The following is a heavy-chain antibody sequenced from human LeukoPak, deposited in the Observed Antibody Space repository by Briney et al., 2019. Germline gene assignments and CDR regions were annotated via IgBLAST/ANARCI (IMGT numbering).Heavy chain of an antibody. Sequence: GEALKISCKGSGYSFTSYWIGWVRQMPGKGLEWMGIIYPGDSDTRYSPSFQGQVTISADKSISTAYLQWSSLKASDTAMYYCARRDPYDSSGYYGPPFDYWGQGTLVTVSS. V-gene: IGHV5-51*01. CDR3: ARRDPYDSSGYYGPPFDY. J-gene: IGHJ4*02. CDR1: GYSFTSYW. D-gene: IGHD3-22*01. CDR2: IYPGDSDT.